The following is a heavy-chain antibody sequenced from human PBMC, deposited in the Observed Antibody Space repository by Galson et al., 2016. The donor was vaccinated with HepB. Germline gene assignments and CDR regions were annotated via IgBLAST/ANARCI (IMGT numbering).Heavy chain of an antibody. V-gene: IGHV2-5*02. D-gene: IGHD6-19*01. CDR1: GFSLPTAGVG. J-gene: IGHJ5*02. CDR3: AHNGAYNNGWFLLGWFDL. CDR2: IYWDDEK. Sequence: PALVKPTQTLTLTCTFSGFSLPTAGVGVGWIRQPPGKALEWLALIYWDDEKRYSPSLKSRLTINKDTSKNQVVLTMTNMDPVDTGTYYCAHNGAYNNGWFLLGWFDLWGQGSLVTVST.